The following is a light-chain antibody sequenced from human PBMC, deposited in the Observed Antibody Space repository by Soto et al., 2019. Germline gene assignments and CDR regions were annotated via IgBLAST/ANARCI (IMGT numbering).Light chain of an antibody. J-gene: IGKJ4*01. V-gene: IGKV1-27*01. CDR2: AAS. CDR3: QKYNNAPLLA. CDR1: QGISIY. Sequence: DIQMTQSPSSLSASVGDRVTITCRASQGISIYLAWYQQKPGKVPKLLIYAASTLQSGVPSRFSGSGSGTDCTLTISSLQPEDVATYYCQKYNNAPLLAFGGGTKVEIK.